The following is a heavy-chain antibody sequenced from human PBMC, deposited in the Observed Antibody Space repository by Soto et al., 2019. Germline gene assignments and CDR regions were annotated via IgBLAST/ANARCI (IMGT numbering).Heavy chain of an antibody. CDR1: GXTFSNAC. D-gene: IGHD6-6*01. Sequence: GSLRLSCAASGXTFSNACMSWVRQAPGKGLEWVGRIKSKTDGGTTDYAAPVKGRFTISRDDSKKTLYLQIHSLQTEDTAVYYCTTVYSSFVDYFDYWGQGALGTVSS. CDR3: TTVYSSFVDYFDY. CDR2: IKSKTDGGTT. V-gene: IGHV3-15*01. J-gene: IGHJ4*02.